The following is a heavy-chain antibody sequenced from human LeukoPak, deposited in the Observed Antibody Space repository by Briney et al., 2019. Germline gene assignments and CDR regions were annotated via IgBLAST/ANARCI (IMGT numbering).Heavy chain of an antibody. V-gene: IGHV4-39*01. CDR3: ARRCSSPSCFYA. D-gene: IGHD2-2*01. Sequence: SETLSLTCTVSGDSISSSRFYWGWIRQPPGKGLEWIGSIYYSGSTYYSPSLKSRVTISVDTSKNQFSLKLTSVTAAHTAVYYCARRCSSPSCFYAWGQGTLVTVSS. CDR2: IYYSGST. CDR1: GDSISSSRFY. J-gene: IGHJ5*02.